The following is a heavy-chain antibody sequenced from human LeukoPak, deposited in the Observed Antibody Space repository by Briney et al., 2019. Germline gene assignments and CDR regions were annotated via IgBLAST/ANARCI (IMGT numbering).Heavy chain of an antibody. CDR3: ARGLTYYYGSGSPSQH. CDR1: GFTFSSYA. CDR2: ISYDGSNK. Sequence: PGGSLRLSCAASGFTFSSYAMHWVRQAPGKGLEWVAVISYDGSNKYYADSVKGRFTISRDNSKNTLYLQMNSLRAEDTAVYYCARGLTYYYGSGSPSQHWGQGTLVTVSS. V-gene: IGHV3-30-3*01. D-gene: IGHD3-10*01. J-gene: IGHJ1*01.